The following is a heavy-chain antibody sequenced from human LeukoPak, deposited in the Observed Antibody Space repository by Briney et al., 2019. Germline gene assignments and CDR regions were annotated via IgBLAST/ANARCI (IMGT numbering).Heavy chain of an antibody. CDR3: ARDTPVVVPAAIRGGIYYYGMDV. D-gene: IGHD2-2*01. Sequence: SVKVFCKASGGTFSSYAISWVRQAPGQGLEWMGRIIPILGIANYAQKFQGRVTITADKSTSTAYMELSSLRSEDTAVYYCARDTPVVVPAAIRGGIYYYGMDVWGQGTTVTVSS. CDR1: GGTFSSYA. V-gene: IGHV1-69*04. J-gene: IGHJ6*02. CDR2: IIPILGIA.